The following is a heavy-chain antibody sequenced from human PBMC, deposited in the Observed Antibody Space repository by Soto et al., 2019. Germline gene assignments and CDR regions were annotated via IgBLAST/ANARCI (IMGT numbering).Heavy chain of an antibody. CDR1: GYTFTGYY. CDR2: INPKSGGT. Sequence: ASVKVSCKASGYTFTGYYMHRVRQAPGQGLEWMGWINPKSGGTNYAQKFQGWVTLTRDTSISTAYMELSRLRSVDTDVYYCARGWYYDFWSGLGGFDIWGQGTMVTVSS. D-gene: IGHD3-3*01. CDR3: ARGWYYDFWSGLGGFDI. J-gene: IGHJ3*02. V-gene: IGHV1-2*04.